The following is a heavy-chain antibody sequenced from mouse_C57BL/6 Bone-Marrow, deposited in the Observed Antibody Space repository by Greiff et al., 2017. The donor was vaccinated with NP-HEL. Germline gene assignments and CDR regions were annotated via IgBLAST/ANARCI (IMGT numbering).Heavy chain of an antibody. J-gene: IGHJ2*01. CDR2: INPNNGGT. Sequence: EVQLQQSGPELVKPGASVKISCKASGYTFTDYYMNWVKQSHGKSLEWIGDINPNNGGTSYNQKFKGKATLTVDKSSSTAYMELRSLTSEDSAVYYCARDEYGIDYWGQGTTLTVSS. CDR3: ARDEYGIDY. CDR1: GYTFTDYY. D-gene: IGHD5-1*01. V-gene: IGHV1-26*01.